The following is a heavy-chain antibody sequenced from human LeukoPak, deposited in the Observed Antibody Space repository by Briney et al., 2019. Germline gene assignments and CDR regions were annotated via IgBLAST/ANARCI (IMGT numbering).Heavy chain of an antibody. V-gene: IGHV4-4*07. J-gene: IGHJ5*02. CDR1: GGSISSHY. CDR2: IFSSGDV. Sequence: SETLSLTCTVSGGSISSHYWGWIRQPAGKGLEWIGRIFSSGDVTYNPSLKSRVTMSVDTSKNQFSLRLKSVTAADTAVYYCAREPDPWGQGTQVTVSS. CDR3: AREPDP.